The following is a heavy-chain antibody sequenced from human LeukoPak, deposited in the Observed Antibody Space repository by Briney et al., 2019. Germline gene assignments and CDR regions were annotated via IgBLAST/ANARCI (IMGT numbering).Heavy chain of an antibody. J-gene: IGHJ6*03. D-gene: IGHD2-15*01. CDR2: ISLIGSTI. Sequence: GGSLRLSCAASGFTFSDYYMIWLRQAPGKGLEWVSYISLIGSTIYYADSVKGRFTISRDNAKNSLYLQMTSLRAEDTAVYYCARCWANIGSYHYYYMDVWGKGTTVTVSS. CDR3: ARCWANIGSYHYYYMDV. CDR1: GFTFSDYY. V-gene: IGHV3-11*04.